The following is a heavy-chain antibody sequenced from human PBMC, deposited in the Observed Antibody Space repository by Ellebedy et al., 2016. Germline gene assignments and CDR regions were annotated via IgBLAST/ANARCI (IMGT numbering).Heavy chain of an antibody. Sequence: GGSLRLSCAASGFSLRTYDMSWVRQAPGKGLEWIAYISSSGTTIYYADSVKGRFTISRDNAKNSLRLQMNSLRAEDTAVYYCARDALLWFGYDYWGRGTLVTVSS. CDR3: ARDALLWFGYDY. J-gene: IGHJ4*02. CDR1: GFSLRTYD. V-gene: IGHV3-11*01. CDR2: ISSSGTTI. D-gene: IGHD3-10*01.